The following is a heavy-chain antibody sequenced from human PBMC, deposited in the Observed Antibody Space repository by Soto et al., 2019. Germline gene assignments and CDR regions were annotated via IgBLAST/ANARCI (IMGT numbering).Heavy chain of an antibody. V-gene: IGHV4-34*01. D-gene: IGHD2-2*01. Sequence: QVQLQQWGAGLLKPSETLSLTCAVYGGSFSGYYWSWIRQPPGKGLEWIGEINHSGSTNYNPSLKSLVTISVDTSKNQFSLKLSSVTAADTAVYYCARVCSSTSCLYFDYWGQGTLVTVSS. CDR3: ARVCSSTSCLYFDY. J-gene: IGHJ4*02. CDR1: GGSFSGYY. CDR2: INHSGST.